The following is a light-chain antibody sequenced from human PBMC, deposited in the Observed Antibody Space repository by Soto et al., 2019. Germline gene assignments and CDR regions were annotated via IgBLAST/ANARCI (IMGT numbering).Light chain of an antibody. J-gene: IGKJ4*01. CDR1: QTVTSY. CDR2: DAS. Sequence: EIVLTQSPATLSLSPGDRATLSCRASQTVTSYLAWYQQKPGQAPRLLIYDASNRATGIPARFSGSGSGTDFTLTLSSLEPEDSAVYYCQQRSNWEVTFGGGTKVEIK. CDR3: QQRSNWEVT. V-gene: IGKV3-11*01.